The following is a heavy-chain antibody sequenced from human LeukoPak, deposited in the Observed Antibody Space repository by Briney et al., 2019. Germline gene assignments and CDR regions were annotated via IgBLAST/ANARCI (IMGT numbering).Heavy chain of an antibody. CDR2: ISWNSGSI. CDR1: GFTFDDYA. J-gene: IGHJ4*02. V-gene: IGHV3-9*01. CDR3: AKAGVPTIFGYFDY. D-gene: IGHD3-3*01. Sequence: PGGSPRLSCAASGFTFDDYAMHWVRQAPGKGLEWVSGISWNSGSIGYADSVKGRFTISRDNAKNSLYLQMNSLRAEDTALYYCAKAGVPTIFGYFDYWGQGTLVTVSS.